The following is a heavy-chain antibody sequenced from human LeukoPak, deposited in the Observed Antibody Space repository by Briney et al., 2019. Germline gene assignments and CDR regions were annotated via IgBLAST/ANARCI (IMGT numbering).Heavy chain of an antibody. CDR2: ISSSSSYI. D-gene: IGHD1-26*01. CDR1: GFTFRDRY. J-gene: IGHJ4*02. V-gene: IGHV3-21*01. Sequence: PGGSLRLSCAASGFTFRDRYMGWVRQAPGKGLEWVSSISSSSSYIYYADSVKGRFTISRDNAKNSLYLQMNSLRAEDTAVYYCASPRPGSGSYLDYWGQGTLVTVSS. CDR3: ASPRPGSGSYLDY.